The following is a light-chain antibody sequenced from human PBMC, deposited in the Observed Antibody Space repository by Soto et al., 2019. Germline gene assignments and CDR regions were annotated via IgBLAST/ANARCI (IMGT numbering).Light chain of an antibody. J-gene: IGKJ3*01. CDR1: QGISSA. V-gene: IGKV1D-13*01. Sequence: AIQLTQSPSSLSASVGDSVTITCRASQGISSALAWYQQIPGRAPKLLIYDASSLEIGVPSRFSGSRSGTDFTLTVSTLQPEDFATYYCQQFDDYPFTFGAGTKV. CDR3: QQFDDYPFT. CDR2: DAS.